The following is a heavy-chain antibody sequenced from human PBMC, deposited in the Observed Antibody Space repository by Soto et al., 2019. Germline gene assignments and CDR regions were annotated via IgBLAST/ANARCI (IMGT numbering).Heavy chain of an antibody. J-gene: IGHJ4*02. V-gene: IGHV1-18*01. Sequence: GASVKVSCKASGYTFTSYGISWVRQAPGQGLEWMGWISAYNGNTNYAQKLQGRVTMTTDTSTSTAYMELRSLRSDDTAVYFCARDSLYCSSTSCSAFDYWGQGTLVTVSS. CDR3: ARDSLYCSSTSCSAFDY. D-gene: IGHD2-2*01. CDR1: GYTFTSYG. CDR2: ISAYNGNT.